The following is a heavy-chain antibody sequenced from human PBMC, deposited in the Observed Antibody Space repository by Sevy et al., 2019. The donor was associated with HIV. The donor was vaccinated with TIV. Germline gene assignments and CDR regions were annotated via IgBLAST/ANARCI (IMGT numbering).Heavy chain of an antibody. CDR2: INSGSRYI. CDR1: GFTFSTYS. J-gene: IGHJ4*02. Sequence: GGSLRFSCAASGFTFSTYSMNWVRQAPGKGLEWVSSINSGSRYIYYADSVKGRFTVSRDDAKNSLHLQMNSLRAEDTAVYYCAREKEQQLVDYRGQGTLVTVSS. V-gene: IGHV3-21*01. CDR3: AREKEQQLVDY. D-gene: IGHD6-13*01.